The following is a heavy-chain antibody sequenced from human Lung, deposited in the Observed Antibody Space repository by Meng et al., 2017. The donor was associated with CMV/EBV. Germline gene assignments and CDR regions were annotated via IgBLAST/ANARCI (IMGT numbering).Heavy chain of an antibody. J-gene: IGHJ4*02. Sequence: FSGYYWSWIRQPPGKGLEWIGDINHSGSTNYNPSLKSRVTISVDTSKNQFSLKLSSVTAADTAVYYCARELGYCSSTSCRAVAGLFDYWGQGTLVTVSS. CDR1: FSGYY. D-gene: IGHD2-2*01. CDR3: ARELGYCSSTSCRAVAGLFDY. V-gene: IGHV4-34*01. CDR2: INHSGST.